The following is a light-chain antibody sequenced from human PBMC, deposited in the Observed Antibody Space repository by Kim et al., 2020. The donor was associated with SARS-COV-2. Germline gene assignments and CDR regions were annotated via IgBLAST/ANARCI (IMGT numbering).Light chain of an antibody. V-gene: IGLV1-44*01. CDR1: TPNHGSNT. CDR2: SNN. J-gene: IGLJ2*01. CDR3: AAWDDSLNGVV. Sequence: GQQVTISCSGHTPNHGSNTLSWYQPLHGTAPQLLIYSNNQRPSGVPDRFSGSKSGPSASLAIRGPQSEDEADYYCAAWDDSLNGVVFGGGTQLNVL.